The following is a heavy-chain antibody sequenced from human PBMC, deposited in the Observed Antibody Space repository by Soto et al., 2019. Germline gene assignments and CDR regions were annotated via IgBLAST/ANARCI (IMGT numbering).Heavy chain of an antibody. CDR3: ARDSGPIYYDSSGPSFDAFDI. Sequence: QPGGSLRLSCAASGFTFRNYAMSWVRQAPGKGLEWVSRISGNGGDINYADSVKGRFTISRDNSKNTLYLQMNSLRAEETAVYYCARDSGPIYYDSSGPSFDAFDIWGQGTMVTVSS. V-gene: IGHV3-23*01. J-gene: IGHJ3*02. CDR1: GFTFRNYA. D-gene: IGHD3-22*01. CDR2: ISGNGGDI.